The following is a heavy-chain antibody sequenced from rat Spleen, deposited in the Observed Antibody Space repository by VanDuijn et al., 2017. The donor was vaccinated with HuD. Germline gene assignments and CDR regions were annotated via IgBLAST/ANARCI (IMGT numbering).Heavy chain of an antibody. CDR1: GFTFSDYG. D-gene: IGHD1-12*02. J-gene: IGHJ3*01. Sequence: EVQLVESGGGLVQPGRSLKLSCAASGFTFSDYGVAWVRQAPPTGLEWVATISYGDSSGHSGTYYRDSVRGRFTISRDNAKSTLYLQMDSLRSEDTATYYCASPYYDGTYPLRTWFAYWGQGTLVTVSS. CDR2: ISYGDSSGHSGT. CDR3: ASPYYDGTYPLRTWFAY. V-gene: IGHV5-29*01.